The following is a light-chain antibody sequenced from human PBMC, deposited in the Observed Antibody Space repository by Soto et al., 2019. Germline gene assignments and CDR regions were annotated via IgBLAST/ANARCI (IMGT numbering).Light chain of an antibody. Sequence: QSVLTQPASVSGSPGQSIAISCTGTSSDIGSYNYVSWYQQHPGKAPKLMIHEVSNRPSGVSDRFSGSKSGNTASLTISGLQADDEADYYCSSHTTYSNRVFGTGTKVTV. V-gene: IGLV2-14*01. CDR1: SSDIGSYNY. J-gene: IGLJ1*01. CDR2: EVS. CDR3: SSHTTYSNRV.